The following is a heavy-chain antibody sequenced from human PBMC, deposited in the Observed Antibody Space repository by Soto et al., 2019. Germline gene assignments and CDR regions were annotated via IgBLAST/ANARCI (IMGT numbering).Heavy chain of an antibody. J-gene: IGHJ4*02. V-gene: IGHV2-5*02. D-gene: IGHD6-13*01. Sequence: QITLKESGPTLVKPTQTLTLTCTFSGFSLSTSGVGVGWIRQPPGKALEWLALIYWDDDKRYSPSLKSRLTSTKDPPKTQVVLTMTNMDPVDTATYYCAHRHSSSWYDYWGQGTLVTVSS. CDR2: IYWDDDK. CDR1: GFSLSTSGVG. CDR3: AHRHSSSWYDY.